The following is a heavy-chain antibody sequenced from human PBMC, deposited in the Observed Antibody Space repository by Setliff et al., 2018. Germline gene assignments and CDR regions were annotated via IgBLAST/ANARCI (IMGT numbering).Heavy chain of an antibody. Sequence: ASVKVSCKASGYKFADYGITWVRQAPGQGLEWMGWIGVSGGSASYAQKFQGRVTFIRDTSTSTLYMELSSLISEDTAVYYCARAGSAAAGRKGVFEYWGQGSLGTVSS. CDR1: GYKFADYG. V-gene: IGHV1-46*01. D-gene: IGHD6-13*01. CDR2: IGVSGGSA. CDR3: ARAGSAAAGRKGVFEY. J-gene: IGHJ4*02.